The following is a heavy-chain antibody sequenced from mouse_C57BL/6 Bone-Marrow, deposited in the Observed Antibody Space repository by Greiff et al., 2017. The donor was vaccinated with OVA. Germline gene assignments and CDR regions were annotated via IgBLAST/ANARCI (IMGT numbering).Heavy chain of an antibody. CDR1: GFTFSSYA. Sequence: EVKVEESGGGLVKPGGSLKLSCAASGFTFSSYAMSWVRQTPEKRLEWVATISDGGSYTYYPDNVKGRFTISRDNAKNNLYLQMSHLKSEDTAMYYCARVGTLLLQGGAWFAYWGQGTLVTVSA. D-gene: IGHD1-1*01. CDR2: ISDGGSYT. J-gene: IGHJ3*01. V-gene: IGHV5-4*03. CDR3: ARVGTLLLQGGAWFAY.